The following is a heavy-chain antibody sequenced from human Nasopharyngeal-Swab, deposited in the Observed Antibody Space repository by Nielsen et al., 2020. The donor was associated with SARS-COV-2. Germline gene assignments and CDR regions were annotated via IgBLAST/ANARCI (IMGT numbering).Heavy chain of an antibody. V-gene: IGHV4-4*08. D-gene: IGHD4-23*01. CDR3: ATDLDHFGGENRFDS. CDR2: VSATGTT. Sequence: SETLSLTCIVSGDSMSRFWWSWIRQAPEKGLEWVGYVSATGTTTYNPSLKSRATIFIDSSRRQFSLRLSSVTAADTAVYYCATDLDHFGGENRFDSWGQGTLVTVSS. CDR1: GDSMSRFW. J-gene: IGHJ4*02.